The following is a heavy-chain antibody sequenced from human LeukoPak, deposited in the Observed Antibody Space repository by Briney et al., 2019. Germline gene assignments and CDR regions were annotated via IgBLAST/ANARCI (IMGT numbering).Heavy chain of an antibody. J-gene: IGHJ4*02. D-gene: IGHD3-22*01. CDR1: GXSISSYY. V-gene: IGHV4-59*08. Sequence: SETLSLTCTVSGXSISSYYGSWIRQPPGKGLEWIGYFYYSGSTNYNPSLKSRVTISVDTSKNQFSLKLSSVTAADTAVYYCASTPTYYYDSSGSYHFDYWGQGTLVTVSS. CDR2: FYYSGST. CDR3: ASTPTYYYDSSGSYHFDY.